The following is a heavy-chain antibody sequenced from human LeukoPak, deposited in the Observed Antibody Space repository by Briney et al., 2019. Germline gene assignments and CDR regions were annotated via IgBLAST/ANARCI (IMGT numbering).Heavy chain of an antibody. D-gene: IGHD4-11*01. J-gene: IGHJ4*02. V-gene: IGHV4-61*02. CDR3: AREGGSSTVTTN. CDR1: GGSISSGSYY. Sequence: PSQTLSLTCTVSGGSISSGSYYWSWIRQPAGKGLEWIGRIYTSGSTNYNPSLKSRVTISVDTSKNQFSLKLSSVTAADTAVYYCAREGGSSTVTTNWGQGTLVTVSS. CDR2: IYTSGST.